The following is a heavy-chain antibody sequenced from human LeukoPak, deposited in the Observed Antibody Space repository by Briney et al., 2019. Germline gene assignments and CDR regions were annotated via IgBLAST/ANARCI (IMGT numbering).Heavy chain of an antibody. J-gene: IGHJ4*02. CDR1: RLTFRTYW. Sequence: GGSLRLSCAASRLTFRTYWMSWVRQAPGKGLVWVSRMNNDGSKTDYADSVKGRFTISRDNAKDTLYLQMNSLGVDDTAVYYCARVALIEDPEGGYRWFDYWGQGTLVTVSS. CDR3: ARVALIEDPEGGYRWFDY. D-gene: IGHD3-16*02. V-gene: IGHV3-74*01. CDR2: MNNDGSKT.